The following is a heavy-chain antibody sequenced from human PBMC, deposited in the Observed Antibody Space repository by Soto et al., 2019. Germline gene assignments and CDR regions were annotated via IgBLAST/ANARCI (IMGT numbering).Heavy chain of an antibody. J-gene: IGHJ4*02. CDR1: GYTFTSYA. V-gene: IGHV1-3*01. Sequence: QVQLVQSGAEVKKPGASVKVSCKASGYTFTSYAMHWVRQAPGQRLEWMGWINAGNGNTKYSQKFQGRGTITRDTSSSAAYIEMSRLRSEDTAVYYCARDVGATGDWGQGTLVTVSS. CDR3: ARDVGATGD. CDR2: INAGNGNT. D-gene: IGHD1-26*01.